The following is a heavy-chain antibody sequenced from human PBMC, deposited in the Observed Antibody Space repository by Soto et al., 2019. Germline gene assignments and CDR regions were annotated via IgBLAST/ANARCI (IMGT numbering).Heavy chain of an antibody. D-gene: IGHD6-13*01. CDR1: GGSISSGGYY. J-gene: IGHJ5*02. Sequence: LSLTCTVSGGSISSGGYYWSWIRQHPGKGLEWIGYIYYSGSTYYNPSLESRVTISVDTSKNQFSLKLSSVTAADTAVYYCARDRIAAAVFDPWGQGTLVTVSS. V-gene: IGHV4-31*03. CDR2: IYYSGST. CDR3: ARDRIAAAVFDP.